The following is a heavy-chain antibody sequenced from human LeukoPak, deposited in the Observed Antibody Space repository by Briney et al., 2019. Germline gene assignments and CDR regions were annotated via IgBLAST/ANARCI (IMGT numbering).Heavy chain of an antibody. CDR3: ARGRLRGYSYGGFDP. CDR2: ISAYNGNT. V-gene: IGHV1-18*01. CDR1: GYTFTSYG. D-gene: IGHD5-18*01. J-gene: IGHJ5*02. Sequence: ASVKVSCKASGYTFTSYGISWVRQAPGQGLEWMGWISAYNGNTNYAQKLQGRVTMTTDTSTSTAYMELRSLRSDDTAVYYSARGRLRGYSYGGFDPWGQGTLVTVSS.